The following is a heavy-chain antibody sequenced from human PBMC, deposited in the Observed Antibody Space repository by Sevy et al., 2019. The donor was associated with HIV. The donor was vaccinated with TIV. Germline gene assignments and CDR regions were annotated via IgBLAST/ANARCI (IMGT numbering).Heavy chain of an antibody. V-gene: IGHV3-7*01. Sequence: GGSLRLSCAASGFTLSSYWMNRVRQAPGKGLEWVANIKQDGSEKYYVDSVKGRFTISRDNAKNSLYLQMNSLRAEDTAVYYCMTTVTTVDYWGQGTLVTVSS. D-gene: IGHD4-17*01. CDR3: MTTVTTVDY. J-gene: IGHJ4*02. CDR2: IKQDGSEK. CDR1: GFTLSSYW.